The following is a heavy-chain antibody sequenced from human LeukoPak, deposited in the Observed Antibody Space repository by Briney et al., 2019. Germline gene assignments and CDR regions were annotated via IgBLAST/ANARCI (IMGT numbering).Heavy chain of an antibody. D-gene: IGHD4-17*01. Sequence: GASVKVSCKASGYTFTSYAMHWVRQAPGQRLEWMGWINAGNGNTKYSQKFQGRVTITRDTSASTAYMELSSLRSEDTAVYYCAREPLRYNWFDPWGQGTLVTVSS. V-gene: IGHV1-3*01. CDR1: GYTFTSYA. CDR2: INAGNGNT. CDR3: AREPLRYNWFDP. J-gene: IGHJ5*02.